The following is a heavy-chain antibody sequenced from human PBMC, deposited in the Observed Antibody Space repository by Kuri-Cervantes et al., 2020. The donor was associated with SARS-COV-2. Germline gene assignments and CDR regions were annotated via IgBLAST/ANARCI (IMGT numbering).Heavy chain of an antibody. CDR3: ARRRGAITGPGGYFDY. CDR1: GGSISSSSYY. V-gene: IGHV4-39*01. D-gene: IGHD1-1*01. Sequence: SETLSPTCTVSGGSISSSSYYWGWIRQPPGKGLEWIGSIYYSGSTYYNPSLKSRVTISVDTSKNQFSLKLSSVTAADTAIYYCARRRGAITGPGGYFDYWGQGALVTVSS. J-gene: IGHJ4*02. CDR2: IYYSGST.